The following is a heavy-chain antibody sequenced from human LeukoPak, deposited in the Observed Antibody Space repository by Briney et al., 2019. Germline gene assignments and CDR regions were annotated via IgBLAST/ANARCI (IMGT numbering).Heavy chain of an antibody. CDR2: IYHSGST. D-gene: IGHD6-6*01. V-gene: IGHV4-30-2*01. CDR1: GGSISSGGYY. J-gene: IGHJ4*02. CDR3: ARVQAARLFDY. Sequence: PSQTLSLTCTVSGGSISSGGYYWSWIRQPRGKGLEWIGYIYHSGSTYYNPSLKSRVTISVDRSKNQFSLKLSSVTAADTAVYYCARVQAARLFDYWGQGTLVTVSS.